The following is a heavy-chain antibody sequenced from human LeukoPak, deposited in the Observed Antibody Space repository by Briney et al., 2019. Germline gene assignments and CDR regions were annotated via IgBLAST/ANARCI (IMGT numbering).Heavy chain of an antibody. J-gene: IGHJ4*02. D-gene: IGHD3-3*01. CDR2: ISAYNGNT. Sequence: ASVKVSCKASGYTFTGYYMHWVRQAPGQGLEWMGWISAYNGNTNYAQKLQGRVTMTTDTSTSTAYMELRSLRSDDTAVYYCAGDRDFGVVNPFDYWGQGTLVTVSS. CDR3: AGDRDFGVVNPFDY. V-gene: IGHV1-18*04. CDR1: GYTFTGYY.